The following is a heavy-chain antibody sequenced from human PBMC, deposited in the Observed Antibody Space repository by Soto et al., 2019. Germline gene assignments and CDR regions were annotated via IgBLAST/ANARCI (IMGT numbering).Heavy chain of an antibody. CDR3: ARVLNGDNYYYYHYMDV. D-gene: IGHD4-17*01. CDR1: EGSISSYY. J-gene: IGHJ6*03. Sequence: SSVTLSLTCTVAEGSISSYYWSCIRQPPGKGLEWIGYIYYSGSTYYNPSLKSRVTISVDTSKNQFSLKLSSVTAADTAVYYCARVLNGDNYYYYHYMDVWGKGTTVTVSS. CDR2: IYYSGST. V-gene: IGHV4-59*12.